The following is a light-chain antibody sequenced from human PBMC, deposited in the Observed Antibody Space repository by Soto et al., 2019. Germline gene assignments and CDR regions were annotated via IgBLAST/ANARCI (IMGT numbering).Light chain of an antibody. Sequence: DLWMTQSPSSLSASVGDRVTITCRASQDISRFLAWYQQKPGKAPQLLIYAISTLHAGVPSRFSGSGFGTDFTLTISSLQPEDVATSYCQKYNSVPPTFGKGTKVEVK. CDR2: AIS. J-gene: IGKJ1*01. V-gene: IGKV1-27*01. CDR3: QKYNSVPPT. CDR1: QDISRF.